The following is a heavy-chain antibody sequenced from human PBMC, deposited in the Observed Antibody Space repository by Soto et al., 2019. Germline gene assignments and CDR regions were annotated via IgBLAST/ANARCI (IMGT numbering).Heavy chain of an antibody. CDR1: GFTFDSYA. CDR3: AKDTVGGYSFWSGYYSDGLDV. D-gene: IGHD3-3*01. CDR2: ISGSADGT. Sequence: EVKLLESGGGLAQPGGSLRLSCVGSGFTFDSYAISWVRQAPGERLQWIAAISGSADGTDYAHSVRGRFTISRDNAKKTVHLQMDSLRVEDTAVYFCAKDTVGGYSFWSGYYSDGLDVWGQGTLVTLS. V-gene: IGHV3-23*01. J-gene: IGHJ3*01.